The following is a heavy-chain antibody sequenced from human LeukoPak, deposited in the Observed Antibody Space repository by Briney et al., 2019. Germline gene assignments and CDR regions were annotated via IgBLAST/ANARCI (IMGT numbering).Heavy chain of an antibody. CDR2: IYYSGST. Sequence: PSETLSLTCTVSGYSISSGYYWGWIRQPPGKGLEWIGSIYYSGSTYYNPSLKSRVTISVDTSKNQFSLKLSSVTAADTAVYYCARSDYDFWSGYPLGFDPWGQGTLVTVSS. V-gene: IGHV4-38-2*02. CDR3: ARSDYDFWSGYPLGFDP. J-gene: IGHJ5*02. CDR1: GYSISSGYY. D-gene: IGHD3-3*01.